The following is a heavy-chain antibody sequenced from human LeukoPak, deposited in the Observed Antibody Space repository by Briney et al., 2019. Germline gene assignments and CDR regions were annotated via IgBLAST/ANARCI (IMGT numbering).Heavy chain of an antibody. CDR2: ISGSGGST. V-gene: IGHV3-23*01. D-gene: IGHD6-19*01. CDR3: AKEKSSFGSGWYLGSD. Sequence: GGSLRLPCAASGFTFSSYAMSWVRQAPGKGLEWVSAISGSGGSTYYADSVKGRFTISRDNSKNTLYLQMSSLRPDDTAVYYCAKEKSSFGSGWYLGSDWGQGTLVTVSS. CDR1: GFTFSSYA. J-gene: IGHJ4*02.